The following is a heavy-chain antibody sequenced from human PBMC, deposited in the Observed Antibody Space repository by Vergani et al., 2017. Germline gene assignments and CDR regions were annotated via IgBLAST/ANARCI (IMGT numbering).Heavy chain of an antibody. CDR2: IYHSGCT. D-gene: IGHD6-13*01. CDR1: GYSISSGYY. V-gene: IGHV4-38-2*01. Sequence: QVQLQESGPGLVKPLGTLSLTCAVSGYSISSGYYWGWIRQPPGKGLEWIGRIYHSGCTYYNPSLKSRVTISVDTSKNQFSLKLSSVTAADTAVYYCAIAAAGYLFDDWGQGTLVTVSS. CDR3: AIAAAGYLFDD. J-gene: IGHJ4*02.